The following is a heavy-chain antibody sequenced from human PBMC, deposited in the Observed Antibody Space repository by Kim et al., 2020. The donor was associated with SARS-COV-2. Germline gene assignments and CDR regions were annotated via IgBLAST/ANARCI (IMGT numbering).Heavy chain of an antibody. V-gene: IGHV4-59*12. CDR1: GGSISNYY. CDR2: ISYSGST. Sequence: SETLSLTCTVSGGSISNYYWSWIRQPPGKGLEWIGYISYSGSTNYNPSLKSRVTISVDTSKTQFSLKLTSVTAADTAVYYCARRSVGYYFAYCCQATL. CDR3: ARRSVGYYFAY. J-gene: IGHJ4*02. D-gene: IGHD3-3*01.